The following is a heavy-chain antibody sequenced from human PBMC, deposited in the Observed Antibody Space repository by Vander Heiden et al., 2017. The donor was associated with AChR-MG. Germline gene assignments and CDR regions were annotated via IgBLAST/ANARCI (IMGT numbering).Heavy chain of an antibody. CDR1: GGSFSGYY. Sequence: QVQLQQWGAGLLKPSETLSLTCAVYGGSFSGYYWSWIRQPPGKGLEWIGEINHSGSTNYNPSLKSRVTISVDTSKNQFSLKLSSVTAADTAVYYCARGPPPGKVYAILWFDPWGQGTLVTVSS. CDR2: INHSGST. J-gene: IGHJ5*02. D-gene: IGHD2-8*01. CDR3: ARGPPPGKVYAILWFDP. V-gene: IGHV4-34*01.